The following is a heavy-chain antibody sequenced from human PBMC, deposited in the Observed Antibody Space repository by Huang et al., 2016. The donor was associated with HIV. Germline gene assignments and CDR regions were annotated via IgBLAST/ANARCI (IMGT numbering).Heavy chain of an antibody. D-gene: IGHD3-16*01. Sequence: QLQLQESGPGLVRPSETLSLTCSVSGGSVNSGYYYWGWIRQPPGKGLEWIASVFYVGNIFYNPSLKSRVSMSVDTSKKRFSLNLSSVTAADTAVYFCARLPFDYVWGTQRQTALDELDVWGQGTMVTVSS. J-gene: IGHJ3*01. CDR3: ARLPFDYVWGTQRQTALDELDV. CDR2: VFYVGNI. CDR1: GGSVNSGYYY. V-gene: IGHV4-39*01.